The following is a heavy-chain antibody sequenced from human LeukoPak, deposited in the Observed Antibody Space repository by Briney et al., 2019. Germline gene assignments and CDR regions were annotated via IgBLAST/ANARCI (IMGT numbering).Heavy chain of an antibody. CDR2: ISGSGGTT. V-gene: IGHV3-23*01. CDR1: GFTFSTYA. J-gene: IGHJ4*02. D-gene: IGHD3-10*01. CDR3: AKDXXYXTGTPGDY. Sequence: GGSLRLSCAASGFTFSTYAMSWVRQAPGKGLDWVSAISGSGGTTHYADSVKGRFTISRDNSKNTLYLQMNSLRAEDTAVYYCAKDXXYXTGTPGDYWGQGTLVT.